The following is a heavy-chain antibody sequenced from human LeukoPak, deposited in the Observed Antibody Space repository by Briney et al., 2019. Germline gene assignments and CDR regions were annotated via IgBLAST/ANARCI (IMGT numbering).Heavy chain of an antibody. D-gene: IGHD3-10*01. Sequence: GGSLRLSCVASVFTLSIYEMNWVRQAPGKGLEWVSYISSSGSTIYYADSVKGRFTISRDNAKNSLYLQMNSLRAEDTAVYYCARWARDYYGSGSYPGDYWGQGTLVTVSS. CDR2: ISSSGSTI. J-gene: IGHJ4*02. CDR1: VFTLSIYE. CDR3: ARWARDYYGSGSYPGDY. V-gene: IGHV3-48*03.